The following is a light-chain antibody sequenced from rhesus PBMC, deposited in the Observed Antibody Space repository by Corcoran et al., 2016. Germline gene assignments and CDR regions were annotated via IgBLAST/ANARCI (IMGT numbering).Light chain of an antibody. Sequence: DIQMTQTPSSLSASVGDTVTITCRASQGISSYLNWFQQKPGKAPKLLIYAASSLESGVPSRFSGRGCGTIFTLTISSLQPEDFAVCYCLQHNSYPFTFGPGTKLDIK. CDR3: LQHNSYPFT. J-gene: IGKJ3*01. CDR2: AAS. CDR1: QGISSY. V-gene: IGKV1-28*03.